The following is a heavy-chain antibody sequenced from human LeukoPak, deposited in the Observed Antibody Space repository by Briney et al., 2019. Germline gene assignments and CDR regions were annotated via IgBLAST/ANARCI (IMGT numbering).Heavy chain of an antibody. CDR3: ARVKKTRQWFGELLSRYWFDP. D-gene: IGHD3-10*01. V-gene: IGHV1-18*01. Sequence: ASVKVSCKASGYTFTTYSISWVRQAPGQGLEWMGWISVYNGKTNSAQKLQGRVTMTTDTSTSTAYMELRSLRSEDTAVYYCARVKKTRQWFGELLSRYWFDPWGQGTLVTVSS. CDR2: ISVYNGKT. J-gene: IGHJ5*02. CDR1: GYTFTTYS.